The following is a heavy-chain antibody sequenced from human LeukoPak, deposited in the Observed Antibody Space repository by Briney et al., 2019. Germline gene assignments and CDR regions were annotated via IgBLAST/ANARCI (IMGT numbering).Heavy chain of an antibody. CDR3: AKGPLGSYYVGSGNWYFDL. CDR2: ISYDGSNK. V-gene: IGHV3-30*18. J-gene: IGHJ2*01. CDR1: GFTFSSFG. D-gene: IGHD1-26*01. Sequence: GRSLRLSCAVSGFTFSSFGMHWVRQAPGKGLERVAVISYDGSNKYYADSVKGRFTIYRENSKNTLYLQMNSLRAEDTAVYYCAKGPLGSYYVGSGNWYFDLWGRGTLVTVSS.